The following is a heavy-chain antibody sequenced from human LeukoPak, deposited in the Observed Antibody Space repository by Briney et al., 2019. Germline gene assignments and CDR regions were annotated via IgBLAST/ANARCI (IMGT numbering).Heavy chain of an antibody. CDR3: ARGATVTTMDYYYYYMDV. CDR2: INHSGST. V-gene: IGHV4-34*01. J-gene: IGHJ6*03. Sequence: SETLSLTCAVYGGSFSGYYWSWIRQPPGKGLEWIGEINHSGSTNYNPSLKSRVTISVDTSKNQFSLKLRSVTAADTAVYYCARGATVTTMDYYYYYMDVWGKGTTVTVSS. D-gene: IGHD4-17*01. CDR1: GGSFSGYY.